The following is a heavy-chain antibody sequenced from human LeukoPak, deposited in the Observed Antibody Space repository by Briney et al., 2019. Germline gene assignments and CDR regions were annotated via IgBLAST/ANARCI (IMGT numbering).Heavy chain of an antibody. CDR2: ISGGSGST. V-gene: IGHV3-23*01. Sequence: GGSLRLSCAASGFTFSTCAMSWVRQAPGKGLEWVSAISGGSGSTYYADSVKGRFTISRDNSKNTLSLQMNSLRADDTAVYFCAKDYGFGGYFDYWGQGTLVTVSS. CDR3: AKDYGFGGYFDY. J-gene: IGHJ4*02. D-gene: IGHD3-22*01. CDR1: GFTFSTCA.